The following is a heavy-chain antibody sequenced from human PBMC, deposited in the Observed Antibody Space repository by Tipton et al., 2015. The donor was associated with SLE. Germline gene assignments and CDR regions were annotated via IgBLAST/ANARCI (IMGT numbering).Heavy chain of an antibody. CDR2: IYYSGST. D-gene: IGHD6-19*01. Sequence: TLSLTCTVSGGSISSSSYYWGWIRQPPGKGLEWIGSIYYSGSTYYNPSLKSRVTIYVDTSKNHFSLKLSSVTAADTAVYYCAGYTSGWYNGPDYWGQGILVTVSS. V-gene: IGHV4-39*01. CDR3: AGYTSGWYNGPDY. CDR1: GGSISSSSYY. J-gene: IGHJ4*02.